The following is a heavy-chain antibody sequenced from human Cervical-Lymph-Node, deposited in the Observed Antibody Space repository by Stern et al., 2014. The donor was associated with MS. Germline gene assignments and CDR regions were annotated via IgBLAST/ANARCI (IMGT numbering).Heavy chain of an antibody. D-gene: IGHD3-10*01. Sequence: VQLVQSGAEVQKPGSSVKVSCRASGGPFSSSDISWVRQAPGQGLAWMGGIIPIIGTANYAQKYQGRVTITADESTSTAYMELSSLRSEDTAIYYCALGGFGHYFEYWGQGTLVTVSS. J-gene: IGHJ4*02. CDR2: IIPIIGTA. CDR1: GGPFSSSD. CDR3: ALGGFGHYFEY. V-gene: IGHV1-69*01.